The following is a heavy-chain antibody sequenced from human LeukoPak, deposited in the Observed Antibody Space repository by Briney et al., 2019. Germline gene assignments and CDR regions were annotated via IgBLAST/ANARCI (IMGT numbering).Heavy chain of an antibody. J-gene: IGHJ4*02. CDR2: IYSGGST. D-gene: IGHD6-19*01. Sequence: PGGSLRLSCAASGFIVSSNYMSWVRQAPGKGLEWVSVIYSGGSTYYVDSVKGRFTISRDNPKNTLYLQMNSLRAEDTAVYYCARGVALHSDGWTPPVYWGQGTLVTVSS. CDR3: ARGVALHSDGWTPPVY. CDR1: GFIVSSNY. V-gene: IGHV3-66*01.